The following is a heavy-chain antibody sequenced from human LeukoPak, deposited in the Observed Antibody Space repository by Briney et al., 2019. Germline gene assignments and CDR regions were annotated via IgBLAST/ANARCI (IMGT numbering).Heavy chain of an antibody. J-gene: IGHJ4*02. CDR2: IKQDGSEK. CDR1: GFTFSSYW. CDR3: ARELSSTSYYYFDY. Sequence: GGSLRLSCAASGFTFSSYWMSWVRQAPGKGLEWVANIKQDGSEKYYVDSVKGRFTISRDNAKNPLYLQMNSLRAEDTAVYYCARELSSTSYYYFDYWGQGTLVTVSS. V-gene: IGHV3-7*01. D-gene: IGHD2-2*01.